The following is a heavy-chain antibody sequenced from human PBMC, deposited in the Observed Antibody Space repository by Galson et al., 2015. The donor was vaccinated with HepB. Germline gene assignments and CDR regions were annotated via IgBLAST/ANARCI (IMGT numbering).Heavy chain of an antibody. CDR3: ARRIVGAKGVRLFDP. D-gene: IGHD1-26*01. V-gene: IGHV4-59*01. J-gene: IGHJ5*02. Sequence: LSLTCTVSGGSISSYYWSWIRQPPGKGLEWIGYIYYSGSTNYNPSLKSRVTISVDTSKNQFSLKLSSVTAADTAVYYCARRIVGAKGVRLFDPWGQGTLVTVSS. CDR2: IYYSGST. CDR1: GGSISSYY.